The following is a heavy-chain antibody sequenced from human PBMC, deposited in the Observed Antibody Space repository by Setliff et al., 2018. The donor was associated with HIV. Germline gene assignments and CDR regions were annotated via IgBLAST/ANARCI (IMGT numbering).Heavy chain of an antibody. CDR1: GGSISGYY. J-gene: IGHJ4*02. CDR3: ARTRGRALLSYYFDY. Sequence: SETLSLTCTVSGGSISGYYWSWVRRPPGRGLEWIGFVSYSGTTSYNPSLDSRVTMSVDTSRDQFSLKLSSVTAADTAVYFCARTRGRALLSYYFDYWGQGRLVTAPQ. CDR2: VSYSGTT. V-gene: IGHV4-59*01.